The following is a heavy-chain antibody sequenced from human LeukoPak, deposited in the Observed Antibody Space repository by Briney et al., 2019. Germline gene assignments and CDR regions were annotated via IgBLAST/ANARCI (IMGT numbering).Heavy chain of an antibody. CDR1: GYTFTSYY. V-gene: IGHV1-46*01. J-gene: IGHJ4*02. CDR2: INPSGGST. Sequence: GASVKVSCKASGYTFTSYYMHWVRQAPGQGLEWMGIINPSGGSTSYAQKFQGRVTMTRDTSTSTVYMELSSLRSEDTAVYYCARQYSYYYDSSGYFDYWGQGTLVTVSS. CDR3: ARQYSYYYDSSGYFDY. D-gene: IGHD3-22*01.